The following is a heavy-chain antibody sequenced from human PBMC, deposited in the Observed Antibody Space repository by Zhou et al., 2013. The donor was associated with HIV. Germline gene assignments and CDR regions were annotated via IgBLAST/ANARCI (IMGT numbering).Heavy chain of an antibody. J-gene: IGHJ6*03. D-gene: IGHD2-21*02. V-gene: IGHV1-69*05. CDR2: IVPLLDTV. CDR3: ASSSSHYDSYYHYMDV. CDR1: GGTFSENA. Sequence: QVQLVQSGAEVKKPGSSVKVSCTVSGGTFSENALTWVRQAPGEGLEWMGVIVPLLDTVGYAQKFQGRVTITTDESTTIAYMEMNSLTSDDTAVYFCASSSSHYDSYYHYMDVWGTGTTVIVSS.